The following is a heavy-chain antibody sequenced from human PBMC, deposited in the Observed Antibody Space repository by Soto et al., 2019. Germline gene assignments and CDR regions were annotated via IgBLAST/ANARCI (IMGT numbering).Heavy chain of an antibody. CDR3: ARASYSSSWYYYYYGMDV. V-gene: IGHV4-61*01. CDR2: IYYSGST. Sequence: QVQLQESGPGLVKPSETLSLTCTVSGGSVSSGSYYWSWIRQPPGKGLEWIGYIYYSGSTNYNPSLKSRVTISVDTSKNQCSLKLSSVTAADTAVYYCARASYSSSWYYYYYGMDVWAKGPRSPSP. CDR1: GGSVSSGSYY. D-gene: IGHD6-13*01. J-gene: IGHJ6*02.